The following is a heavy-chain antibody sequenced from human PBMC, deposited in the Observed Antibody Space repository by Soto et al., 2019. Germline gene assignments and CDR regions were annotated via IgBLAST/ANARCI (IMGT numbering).Heavy chain of an antibody. CDR2: MNPNSGNT. CDR3: AKDEWLIPKYCLH. CDR1: GYTFASCD. J-gene: IGHJ1*01. Sequence: GASVEVSCKASGYTFASCDSSWVRQATGQGLEWMGWMNPNSGNTGYAQKFQGRVTMTRNTSISTAYMELNSLRVDDTAVYYCAKDEWLIPKYCLHWGQGTLVTVSS. D-gene: IGHD6-19*01. V-gene: IGHV1-8*01.